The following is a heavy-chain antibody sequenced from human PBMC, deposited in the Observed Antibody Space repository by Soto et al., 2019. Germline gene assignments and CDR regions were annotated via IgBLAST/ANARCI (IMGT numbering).Heavy chain of an antibody. Sequence: QVQLQESGPGLVKPSQTLSLTCTVSGGSISSGYYWSWIRQHPVKGLEWIGYIYYSGNTYYNPSLKSRVSRSLDTSKSQFSLKLDSVTAAETAVYCCARDAPVALGGPNAMDVWGQGTTVTVSS. CDR1: GGSISSGYY. J-gene: IGHJ6*02. D-gene: IGHD3-3*02. V-gene: IGHV4-31*03. CDR3: ARDAPVALGGPNAMDV. CDR2: IYYSGNT.